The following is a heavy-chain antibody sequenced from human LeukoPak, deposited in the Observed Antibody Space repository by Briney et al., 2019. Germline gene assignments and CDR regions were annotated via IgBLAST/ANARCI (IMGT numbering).Heavy chain of an antibody. CDR2: MNPNSGNT. J-gene: IGHJ4*02. CDR1: GYTFPIYD. Sequence: ASVKVSCKTSGYTFPIYDINWVRQATGQGLEWMGWMNPNSGNTGYTRKFQGRVTISRNTSITTAYMELSSLRSEDTGVYYCARGPKWTGSYYYFDYWGQGTLVTVSS. V-gene: IGHV1-8*01. D-gene: IGHD1-26*01. CDR3: ARGPKWTGSYYYFDY.